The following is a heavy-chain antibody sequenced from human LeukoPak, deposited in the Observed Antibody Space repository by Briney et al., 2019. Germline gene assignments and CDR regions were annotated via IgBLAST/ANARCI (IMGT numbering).Heavy chain of an antibody. J-gene: IGHJ5*01. Sequence: HPGGSLRLSCAASGFAFSFYAMSWLRHPPGPGLEWVSTINANSGTTSYAASVRGRFTISRDNSNKTLYPQINTLRADDTANYCSAKPVGGGLAVTAYLFHPWGQGILVVVSS. CDR2: INANSGTT. CDR1: GFAFSFYA. CDR3: AKPVGGGLAVTAYLFHP. D-gene: IGHD6-19*01. V-gene: IGHV3-23*01.